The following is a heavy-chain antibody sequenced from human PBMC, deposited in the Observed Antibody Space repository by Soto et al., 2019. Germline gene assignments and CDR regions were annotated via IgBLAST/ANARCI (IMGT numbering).Heavy chain of an antibody. J-gene: IGHJ4*02. V-gene: IGHV4-61*01. CDR3: ARGQWLYVFDY. CDR1: GGSVSSGSYY. Sequence: LSLTCTVSGGSVSSGSYYWSWIRQPPGKGLEWIGYIYYSGSTNYNPSLKSRVTISVDTSKNQFSLKLSSVTAADTAVYYCARGQWLYVFDYWGQGTLVTVSS. CDR2: IYYSGST. D-gene: IGHD6-19*01.